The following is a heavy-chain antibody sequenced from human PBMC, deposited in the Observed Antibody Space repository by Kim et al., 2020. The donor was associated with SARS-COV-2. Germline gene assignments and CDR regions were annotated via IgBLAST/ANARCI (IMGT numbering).Heavy chain of an antibody. Sequence: ASVKVSCKVSGYTLTELSMHWVRQAPGKGLEWMGGFDPEDGETIYAQKFQGRVTMTEDTSTDTAYMELSSLRSEDTAVYYCATVSYCSGGSCYSYYYYYGMDVWGQGTTVTVSS. D-gene: IGHD2-15*01. CDR3: ATVSYCSGGSCYSYYYYYGMDV. J-gene: IGHJ6*02. CDR1: GYTLTELS. V-gene: IGHV1-24*01. CDR2: FDPEDGET.